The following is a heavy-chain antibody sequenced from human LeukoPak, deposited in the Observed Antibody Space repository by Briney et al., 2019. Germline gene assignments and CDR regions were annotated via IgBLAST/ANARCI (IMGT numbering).Heavy chain of an antibody. CDR3: ARAYQPLGGLSFPDY. CDR2: INPNTGNP. D-gene: IGHD3-16*02. Sequence: ASVKVSCKASGYTLTTYAMNWVRQAPGQGPEWMRWINPNTGNPTYAQGFTGRFVFSLDTSVNTAYLQISGLKADDSAVYYCARAYQPLGGLSFPDYWGQGTLITVSS. J-gene: IGHJ4*02. CDR1: GYTLTTYA. V-gene: IGHV7-4-1*02.